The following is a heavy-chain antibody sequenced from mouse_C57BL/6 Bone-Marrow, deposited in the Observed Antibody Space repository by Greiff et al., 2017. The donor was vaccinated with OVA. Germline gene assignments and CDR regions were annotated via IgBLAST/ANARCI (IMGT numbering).Heavy chain of an antibody. Sequence: ESGPGLVKPSQSLSLTCSVTGYSITSGYYWNWIRQFPGNKLEWMGYISYDGSNNYNPSLKNRISITRDTSKNQFFLKLNSVTTEDTATYYCARDRDGPAWFAYWGQGTLVTVSA. CDR1: GYSITSGYY. J-gene: IGHJ3*01. V-gene: IGHV3-6*01. CDR3: ARDRDGPAWFAY. CDR2: ISYDGSN. D-gene: IGHD2-3*01.